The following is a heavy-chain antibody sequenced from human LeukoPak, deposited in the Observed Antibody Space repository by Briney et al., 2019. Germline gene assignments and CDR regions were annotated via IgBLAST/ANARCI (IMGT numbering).Heavy chain of an antibody. CDR1: GYIFTRYE. Sequence: SSVKVCCKAAGYIFTRYEINGVRQATGQGLEWMGWMNPNSANTGYGQKFQARVTITRTTSISTAYMELSSLRSEDTAVYSCSSYCSSTSCYRYAFDIWGQGTMVTVSS. D-gene: IGHD2-2*02. V-gene: IGHV1-8*03. CDR3: SSYCSSTSCYRYAFDI. CDR2: MNPNSANT. J-gene: IGHJ3*02.